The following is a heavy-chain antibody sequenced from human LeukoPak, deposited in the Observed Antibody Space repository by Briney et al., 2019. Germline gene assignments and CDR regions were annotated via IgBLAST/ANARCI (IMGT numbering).Heavy chain of an antibody. Sequence: ETLSLTCTVSGGSISSYYWSWIRQPPGKGLEWVSAISGSGGSTYYADSVKGRFTISRDNSKNTLYLQMNSLRAEDTAVYYCAKPSTYYDFWSGYDYWGQGTLVTVSS. V-gene: IGHV3-23*01. J-gene: IGHJ4*02. CDR1: GGSISSYY. D-gene: IGHD3-3*01. CDR3: AKPSTYYDFWSGYDY. CDR2: ISGSGGST.